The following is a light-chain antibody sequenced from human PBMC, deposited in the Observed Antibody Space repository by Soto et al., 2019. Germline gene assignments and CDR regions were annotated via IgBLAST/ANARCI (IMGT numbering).Light chain of an antibody. CDR1: QNINSW. Sequence: LSASVGDRVTITCRASQNINSWLAWHQQKPGKAPKLLIYEAFSLESGVPSRFSGSGSGTEFTLTISSLQPDDVATYYCQQYNTYPWTSGLGTKVEIK. CDR2: EAF. CDR3: QQYNTYPWT. J-gene: IGKJ1*01. V-gene: IGKV1-5*03.